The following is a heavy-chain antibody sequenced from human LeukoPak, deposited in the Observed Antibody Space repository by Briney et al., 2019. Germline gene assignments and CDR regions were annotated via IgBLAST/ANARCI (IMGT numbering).Heavy chain of an antibody. D-gene: IGHD6-19*01. CDR1: GGSISSGDYY. V-gene: IGHV4-30-4*08. Sequence: SETLSLTCTVSGGSISSGDYYWSWIRQPPGKGLEWIGYIYYSGSTYYNPSLKSRVTISVDTSKNQFSLKLSSVTAADTAVYYCAREGVSGGWRSRVPDAFDIWGQGTMVTVSS. CDR3: AREGVSGGWRSRVPDAFDI. J-gene: IGHJ3*02. CDR2: IYYSGST.